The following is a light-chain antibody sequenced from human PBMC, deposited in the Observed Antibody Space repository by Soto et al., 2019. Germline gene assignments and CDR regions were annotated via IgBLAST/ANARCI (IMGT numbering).Light chain of an antibody. J-gene: IGKJ1*01. CDR3: QQFNDWPRT. V-gene: IGKV3-15*01. Sequence: ELVMTQSPVTLSVSPGDTATLSCRASQSVRNAVAWYQQKPGQAPRLLIYFTSNRANGVPDRVSGTGSGTEFTLIINSLQSEDFAVYYCQQFNDWPRTFGQGTKVDIK. CDR1: QSVRNA. CDR2: FTS.